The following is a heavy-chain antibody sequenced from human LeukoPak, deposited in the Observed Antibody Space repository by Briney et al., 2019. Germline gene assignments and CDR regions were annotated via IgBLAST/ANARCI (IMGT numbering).Heavy chain of an antibody. Sequence: SETLSLTCTVSGGSISSYYWSWIRQPAGKGLEWIGRIYTSGSTNYNPSLKSRVTISVVKSKNQFSLKLSSVTAADTAVYYCARASLFPYYYDSSGYYYYMDVWGKGTTVTVSS. D-gene: IGHD3-22*01. CDR3: ARASLFPYYYDSSGYYYYMDV. CDR1: GGSISSYY. J-gene: IGHJ6*03. CDR2: IYTSGST. V-gene: IGHV4-4*07.